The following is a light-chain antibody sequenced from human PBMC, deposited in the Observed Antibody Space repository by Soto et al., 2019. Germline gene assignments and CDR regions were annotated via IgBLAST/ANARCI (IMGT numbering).Light chain of an antibody. CDR2: NNN. J-gene: IGLJ1*01. Sequence: QSVLIQPPSASGTPGQRVTISCSGSSSNIGSNTVNWYQQLPGTAPKLLIYNNNQRPSGVPDRFSGSKSGTSASLAISGLQSEDEADYYCAAWDDSLNGYVFGTGTKVTVL. CDR3: AAWDDSLNGYV. V-gene: IGLV1-44*01. CDR1: SSNIGSNT.